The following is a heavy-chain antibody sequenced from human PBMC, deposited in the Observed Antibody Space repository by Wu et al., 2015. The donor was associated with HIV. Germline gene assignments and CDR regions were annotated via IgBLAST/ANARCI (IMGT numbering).Heavy chain of an antibody. CDR2: MSPYGSV. CDR1: GLSIKKYW. CDR3: ARSRFIVVTTPVTYGTSIT. V-gene: IGHV1-2*02. J-gene: IGHJ1*01. Sequence: VQSGTQLKKPGTSVRMSCKTSGLSIKKYWIHWIRQTPGKGLEWIGWMSPYGSVNYAPQFRDRLSLSRDLHTETLYMELRDFEIRATRPHYYCARSRFIVVTTPVTYGTSITGGQGT. D-gene: IGHD2-15*01.